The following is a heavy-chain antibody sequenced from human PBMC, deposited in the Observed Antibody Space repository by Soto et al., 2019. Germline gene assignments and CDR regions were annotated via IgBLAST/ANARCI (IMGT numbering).Heavy chain of an antibody. V-gene: IGHV3-9*01. Sequence: EVQLVESGGGVVQPGRSLRLSCAASGFFFEDYAMHWVRQAPGKGLEWVSGISWNSGNIGYADSAKGRFTISRDNAKNSLYLEMNSLRTVDTAFYFCAKDMRSSQGGSYAAELWGQGTLVTVSS. CDR3: AKDMRSSQGGSYAAEL. D-gene: IGHD3-10*01. CDR1: GFFFEDYA. J-gene: IGHJ4*02. CDR2: ISWNSGNI.